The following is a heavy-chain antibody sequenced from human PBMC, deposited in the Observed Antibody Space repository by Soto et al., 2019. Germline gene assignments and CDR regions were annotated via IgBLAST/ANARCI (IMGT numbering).Heavy chain of an antibody. CDR2: ISAYNGNT. CDR3: AGERGEGRWDGYSGYYYYGMDV. CDR1: GYTFTSYG. D-gene: IGHD4-4*01. J-gene: IGHJ6*02. Sequence: QVQLVQSGAEVKKPGASVKVSCKASGYTFTSYGISWVRQAPGQGLEWMGWISAYNGNTNYAQKLQGRVTMTTDTSTSTAYMELRRLRSDDTAVYYCAGERGEGRWDGYSGYYYYGMDVWGQGTTVTVSS. V-gene: IGHV1-18*04.